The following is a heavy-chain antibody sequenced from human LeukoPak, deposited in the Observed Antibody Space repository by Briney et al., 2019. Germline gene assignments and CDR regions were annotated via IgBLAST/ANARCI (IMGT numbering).Heavy chain of an antibody. Sequence: PGGSLRLSCAASGFTFSNFGMHWVRQAPGKGLEWVAFIRYDGSNNYYADSVKGRFTISRDNSDNTMYLQMNSLRAEDTAVYYCAKRDTGSYKIDPWGQGTLVTVCS. J-gene: IGHJ5*02. CDR2: IRYDGSNN. CDR3: AKRDTGSYKIDP. CDR1: GFTFSNFG. D-gene: IGHD1-26*01. V-gene: IGHV3-30*02.